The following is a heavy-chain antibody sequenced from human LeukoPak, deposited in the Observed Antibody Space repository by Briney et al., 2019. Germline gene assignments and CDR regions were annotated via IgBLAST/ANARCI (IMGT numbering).Heavy chain of an antibody. D-gene: IGHD2-15*01. Sequence: KPSETLSLTCTVSGGSISSYYWSWIRQPAGKGLEWIGRIYTSGSTNYNPSLKSRVTMSVDTSKNQFSLKLSSVTAADTAVYYCARGSCSGGSRPFDYWGQGTLVTVSS. CDR3: ARGSCSGGSRPFDY. J-gene: IGHJ4*02. V-gene: IGHV4-4*07. CDR1: GGSISSYY. CDR2: IYTSGST.